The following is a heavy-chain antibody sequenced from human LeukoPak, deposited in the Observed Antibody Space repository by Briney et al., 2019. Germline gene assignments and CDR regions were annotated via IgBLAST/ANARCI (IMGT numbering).Heavy chain of an antibody. CDR2: IIPIFGTA. D-gene: IGHD2-15*01. V-gene: IGHV1-69*13. CDR3: ARVGYCSGGSCYYYYGMDV. J-gene: IGHJ6*02. Sequence: ASVKASCKASGGTFSSYAISWVRQAPGQGLEWMGGIIPIFGTANYAQKFQGRVTITADESTSTAYMELSSLRSEDTAVYYCARVGYCSGGSCYYYYGMDVWGQGTTVTVSS. CDR1: GGTFSSYA.